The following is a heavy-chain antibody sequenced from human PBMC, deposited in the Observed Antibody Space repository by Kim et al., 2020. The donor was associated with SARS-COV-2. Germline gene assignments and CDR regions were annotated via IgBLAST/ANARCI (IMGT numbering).Heavy chain of an antibody. Sequence: GGSLRLSCAASGFIVSSNYMCWVRQAPGKGLEWVSVIYSGGSTYYADSVKGRFTISRDNSKNTLYLQMNSLRAEDTAVYYCARDYGDYYFDYWGQGTLVTVSS. CDR2: IYSGGST. V-gene: IGHV3-53*01. CDR3: ARDYGDYYFDY. CDR1: GFIVSSNY. D-gene: IGHD4-17*01. J-gene: IGHJ4*02.